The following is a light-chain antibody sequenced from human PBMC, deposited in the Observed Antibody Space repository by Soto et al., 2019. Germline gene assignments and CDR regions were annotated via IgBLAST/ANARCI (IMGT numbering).Light chain of an antibody. V-gene: IGKV3-11*01. Sequence: LTQSPATLSLSPGERATLSCRASQSVSSYLGWFPQKPGQAPRLLSYDASNRATGIPARFSGSGSETDFTLTISSLEPEDSAVYYCQQRNVWPPVTFGQGTRLEIK. CDR3: QQRNVWPPVT. CDR1: QSVSSY. CDR2: DAS. J-gene: IGKJ5*01.